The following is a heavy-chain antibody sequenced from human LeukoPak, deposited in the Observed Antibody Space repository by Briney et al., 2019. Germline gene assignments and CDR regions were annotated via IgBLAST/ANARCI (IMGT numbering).Heavy chain of an antibody. CDR3: AREPSYYYDGSGYRYFDD. V-gene: IGHV3-30-3*01. CDR1: GFTFSSYA. Sequence: GGSPRLSCAASGFTFSSYAMHWVRQAPGKGLEWVAVISYDGNNKYYADSVKGRFTISRDNSKNMLYLQMTSLRAEDTAVYYCAREPSYYYDGSGYRYFDDWGQGTLVTVSS. D-gene: IGHD3-22*01. CDR2: ISYDGNNK. J-gene: IGHJ4*02.